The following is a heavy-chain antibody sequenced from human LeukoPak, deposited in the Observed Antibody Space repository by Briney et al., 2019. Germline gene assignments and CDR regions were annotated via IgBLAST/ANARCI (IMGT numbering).Heavy chain of an antibody. V-gene: IGHV5-51*01. CDR2: IYPGDSDT. J-gene: IGHJ4*01. CDR3: ARVIGGNSIDH. D-gene: IGHD4-23*01. CDR1: GYTFTNYW. Sequence: GESLKISCKGSGYTFTNYWIAWVRQMPGKGLEWMAIIYPGDSDTRYSPSFQGLVTLSADKSTSTAYLQWNSLKASDTAMFYCARVIGGNSIDHWGHGTLVTVSS.